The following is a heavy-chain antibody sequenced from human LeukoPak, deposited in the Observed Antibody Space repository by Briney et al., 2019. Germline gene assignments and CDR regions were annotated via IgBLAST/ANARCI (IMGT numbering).Heavy chain of an antibody. J-gene: IGHJ4*02. CDR1: GFTFSSYG. CDR2: ISYDGSNK. CDR3: AKDMYYYDSSGFTTWGSYDY. V-gene: IGHV3-30*18. Sequence: SGGSLRLSCAASGFTFSSYGMHWVRQAPGKGLEWVAVISYDGSNKYYADSVKGRFTISRDNSKNTLYLQMNSLRAEDTAVYYCAKDMYYYDSSGFTTWGSYDYWGQGALVTVPS. D-gene: IGHD3-22*01.